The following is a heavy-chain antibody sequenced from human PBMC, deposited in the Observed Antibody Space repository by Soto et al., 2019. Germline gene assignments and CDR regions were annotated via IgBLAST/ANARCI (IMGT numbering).Heavy chain of an antibody. CDR2: ISAYNGNT. J-gene: IGHJ6*02. D-gene: IGHD2-2*01. V-gene: IGHV1-18*04. Sequence: ASVKVSCKASGYTFTSYGISWVRQAPGQGLEWMGWISAYNGNTNYAQKLQGRVTMTTDTSTSTAYMELRSLRSDDTAVYYCARIVVVPAAAPEGGNYYYYGMDVWGQGXTVTVS. CDR3: ARIVVVPAAAPEGGNYYYYGMDV. CDR1: GYTFTSYG.